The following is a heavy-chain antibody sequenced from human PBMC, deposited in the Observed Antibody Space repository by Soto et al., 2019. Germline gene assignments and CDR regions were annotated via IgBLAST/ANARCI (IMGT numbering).Heavy chain of an antibody. CDR1: GFTFSSYA. CDR2: ISGSGGST. CDR3: AKVQAALDCSGGSCYFAGLDY. J-gene: IGHJ4*02. Sequence: GGSLSLSCAASGFTFSSYAMSWVRQAPGKGLEWVSAISGSGGSTYYADSVKGRFTISRDNSKNTLYLQMNSLRAEDTAVYYCAKVQAALDCSGGSCYFAGLDYWGQGTLVTVSS. D-gene: IGHD2-15*01. V-gene: IGHV3-23*01.